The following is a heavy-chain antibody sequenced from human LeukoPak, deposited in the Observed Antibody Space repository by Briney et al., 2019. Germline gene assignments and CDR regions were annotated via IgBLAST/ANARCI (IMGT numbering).Heavy chain of an antibody. CDR1: GYTFTSYG. CDR3: ARDRKIAVAIYYYYGMDV. CDR2: ISVYNGNT. J-gene: IGHJ6*02. D-gene: IGHD6-19*01. Sequence: ASVKVSCKASGYTFTSYGISWVRQAPGQGLEWMGWISVYNGNTNYAQKLQGRVTMTTDTSTSTAYMELRSLRSDDTAVYYCARDRKIAVAIYYYYGMDVWGQGTTVTVSS. V-gene: IGHV1-18*01.